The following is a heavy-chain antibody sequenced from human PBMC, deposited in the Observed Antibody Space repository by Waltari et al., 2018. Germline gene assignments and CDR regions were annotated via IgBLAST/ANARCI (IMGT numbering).Heavy chain of an antibody. D-gene: IGHD2-2*01. CDR1: GFTFSSYE. CDR3: ARDQRGIVVPAANDY. V-gene: IGHV3-48*03. Sequence: EVQLVESGGGLVQPGGSLRLSCAASGFTFSSYEMNWVRQAPGKGLEWVSYISSSGSTRNYADSVKGRFTISRDNAKNSLYLQMNSLRAEDTAVYYCARDQRGIVVPAANDYWGQGTLVTVSS. CDR2: ISSSGSTR. J-gene: IGHJ4*02.